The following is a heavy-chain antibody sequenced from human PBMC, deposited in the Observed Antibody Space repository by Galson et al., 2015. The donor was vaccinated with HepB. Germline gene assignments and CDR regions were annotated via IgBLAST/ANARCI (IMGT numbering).Heavy chain of an antibody. D-gene: IGHD3-22*01. CDR3: ARRGYDSSGYYLFDY. CDR1: GGSISSSSYY. V-gene: IGHV4-39*01. CDR2: IYYSGST. J-gene: IGHJ4*02. Sequence: LSLTCTVSGGSISSSSYYWGWIRQPPGKGLEWIGSIYYSGSTYYNPSLKSRVTISVDTSKNQFSPKLSSVTAADTAVYYCARRGYDSSGYYLFDYWGQGTLVTVSS.